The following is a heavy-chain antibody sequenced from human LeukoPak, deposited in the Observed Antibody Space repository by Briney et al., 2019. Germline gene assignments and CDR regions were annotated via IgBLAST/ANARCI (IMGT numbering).Heavy chain of an antibody. D-gene: IGHD4-17*01. J-gene: IGHJ6*02. Sequence: GASVKVSCKASGGTFSSYAIIWVRQAPGQGLEWMGRIIPILGIANYAQKFQGRVTITADKSTSTAYMELSSLRSEDTAVYYCAIGYGDYLSYYYGMDVWGQGTTVTVSS. CDR2: IIPILGIA. CDR3: AIGYGDYLSYYYGMDV. CDR1: GGTFSSYA. V-gene: IGHV1-69*04.